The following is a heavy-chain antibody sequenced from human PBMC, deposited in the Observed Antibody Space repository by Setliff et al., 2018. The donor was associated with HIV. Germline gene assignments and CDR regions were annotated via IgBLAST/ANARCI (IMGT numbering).Heavy chain of an antibody. J-gene: IGHJ5*02. Sequence: SETLSLTCGIYGGSFSDYYWSWIRQTPGKGLEWIGEINRSGSTNYSPSLKSRVTISVDTSKNQFSLKLSAATAADTAVYYCASQGVRGAYTWFDPWGQGTRVTVSS. V-gene: IGHV4-34*01. CDR1: GGSFSDYY. D-gene: IGHD3-10*01. CDR2: INRSGST. CDR3: ASQGVRGAYTWFDP.